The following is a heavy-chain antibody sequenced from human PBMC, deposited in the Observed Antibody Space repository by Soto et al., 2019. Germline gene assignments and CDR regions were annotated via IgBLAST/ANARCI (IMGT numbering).Heavy chain of an antibody. Sequence: QVQLQESGPGLVKPSQTLSLTCTVSGGSISSGDYYWSWIRQPPGKGLEWIGYIYYSGSTYYNPSLKSRVTISVDTSKNQFSLKLSSVTAADTAVYYCARIWFGELDIADAFHIWGQGTMVTVSS. CDR3: ARIWFGELDIADAFHI. J-gene: IGHJ3*02. CDR1: GGSISSGDYY. V-gene: IGHV4-30-4*01. D-gene: IGHD3-10*01. CDR2: IYYSGST.